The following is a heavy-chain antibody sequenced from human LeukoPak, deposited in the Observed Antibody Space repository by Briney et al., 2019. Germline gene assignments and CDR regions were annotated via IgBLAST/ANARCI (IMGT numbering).Heavy chain of an antibody. V-gene: IGHV4-39*01. J-gene: IGHJ4*02. Sequence: SETLSLTCTVSGGSISSSDYYWGWIRRPPGKGLEWIGSIYYGGSTYYNPSLKSRVTISVDTSKNQFSLKLSSVTAADTAVYYCARLHCGGDCYSSYFDYWGQGTLVTVSS. CDR1: GGSISSSDYY. D-gene: IGHD2-21*02. CDR2: IYYGGST. CDR3: ARLHCGGDCYSSYFDY.